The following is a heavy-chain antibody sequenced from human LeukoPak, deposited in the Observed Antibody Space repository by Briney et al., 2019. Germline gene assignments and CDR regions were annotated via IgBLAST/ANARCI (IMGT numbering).Heavy chain of an antibody. D-gene: IGHD6-13*01. CDR2: IYSTGST. CDR1: GGSISSYY. J-gene: IGHJ4*02. CDR3: ARQIASAGTAGFDF. V-gene: IGHV4-4*07. Sequence: PSQTLSLTCTVSGGSISSYYWSWIRQPAGKGLEWIGRIYSTGSTNYNPSLKSRVTMSVDTSKNQFSLRLRSVTAADTAVYYCARQIASAGTAGFDFWGQGALVTVSA.